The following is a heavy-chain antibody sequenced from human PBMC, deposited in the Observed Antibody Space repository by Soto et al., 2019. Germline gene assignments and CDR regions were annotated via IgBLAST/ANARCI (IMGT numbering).Heavy chain of an antibody. CDR2: ISSSSSVI. CDR1: GFILSDCA. J-gene: IGHJ6*03. CDR3: ARDLSCGSNWYYYTDV. V-gene: IGHV3-48*01. Sequence: EVQLVESGGGLVQPGGSLRLSCATSGFILSDCAMNWVRQAPGKGLEWVSYISSSSSVIDYADSVKGRFTVSRDNARNSLYLQMNSLRAEDTAVYYWARDLSCGSNWYYYTDVWGKGTTVTVSS. D-gene: IGHD7-27*01.